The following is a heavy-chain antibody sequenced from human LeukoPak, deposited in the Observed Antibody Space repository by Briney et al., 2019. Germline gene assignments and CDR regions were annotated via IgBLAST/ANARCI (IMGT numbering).Heavy chain of an antibody. J-gene: IGHJ4*02. CDR1: GFTFSSYA. Sequence: PGGSLRLSCAASGFTFSSYAMSCVRQAPGKGLEWVSAISGSGGSTYYADSVKGRFTISRDNSKNTLYLQMNSLRAEDTAVYYCARDYYGSGSYKMGFDYWGQGTLVTVSS. CDR3: ARDYYGSGSYKMGFDY. V-gene: IGHV3-23*01. CDR2: ISGSGGST. D-gene: IGHD3-10*01.